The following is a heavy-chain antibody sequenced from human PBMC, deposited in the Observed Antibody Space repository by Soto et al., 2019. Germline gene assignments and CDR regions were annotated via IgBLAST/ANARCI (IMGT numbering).Heavy chain of an antibody. CDR3: TRDLGPGYCSGGGCYSFYYYYGMDV. V-gene: IGHV3-73*02. CDR1: GFTFSGSA. CDR2: IRSKANSYAT. D-gene: IGHD2-15*01. J-gene: IGHJ6*02. Sequence: EVQLVESGGGLVQPGGSLKLSCAASGFTFSGSAMHWVRQASGKGLEWVGRIRSKANSYATAYAASVKGRFTISRDDSTTTAYLQMNSRKTEDRSVYYCTRDLGPGYCSGGGCYSFYYYYGMDVWGEGTTVTVS.